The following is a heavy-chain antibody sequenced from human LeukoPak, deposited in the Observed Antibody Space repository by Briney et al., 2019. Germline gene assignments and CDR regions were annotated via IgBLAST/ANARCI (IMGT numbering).Heavy chain of an antibody. J-gene: IGHJ4*02. V-gene: IGHV3-23*01. CDR1: GFTFSSYA. D-gene: IGHD3-9*01. CDR2: ISGSGGST. CDR3: AKDRGTRLPLGFDFDY. Sequence: VQPGGSLRLSCAASGFTFSSYAMSWVRQAPGKGLEWVSAISGSGGSTYYSDSGNGRVTISRDNSKNTLYLQMNSLRAEDTAVYYCAKDRGTRLPLGFDFDYWGQGTLVTVSS.